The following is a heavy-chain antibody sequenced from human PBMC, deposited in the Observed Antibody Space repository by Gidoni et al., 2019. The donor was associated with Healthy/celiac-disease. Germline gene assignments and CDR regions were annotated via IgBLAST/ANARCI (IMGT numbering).Heavy chain of an antibody. J-gene: IGHJ4*02. D-gene: IGHD5-18*01. CDR1: CFTLRSYG. CDR2: ISYDGSNK. V-gene: IGHV3-30*18. CDR3: AKPMWIQLWSGFDY. Sequence: QVQLVESGGGVVQPGRSLRLSCAAPCFTLRSYGMPWVRQAPGKGLEWVAVISYDGSNKYYADSVKGRFTISRDNSKNTLYLQMNSLRAEDTAVYYCAKPMWIQLWSGFDYWGQGTLVTVSS.